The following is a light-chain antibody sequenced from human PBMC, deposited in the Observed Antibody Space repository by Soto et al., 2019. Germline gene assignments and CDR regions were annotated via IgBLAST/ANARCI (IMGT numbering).Light chain of an antibody. CDR2: AAS. J-gene: IGKJ4*01. V-gene: IGKV1-27*01. CDR3: QKYNSAPLT. CDR1: QGIGVY. Sequence: DIQMTQSPSSLSASLGDRVTITCRASQGIGVYLAWFQQKPGKVPKLLIYAASALQSGVPSRFSGSGSGTDFTLTISSLQSDDIATYYCQKYNSAPLTFGGGTKVEIK.